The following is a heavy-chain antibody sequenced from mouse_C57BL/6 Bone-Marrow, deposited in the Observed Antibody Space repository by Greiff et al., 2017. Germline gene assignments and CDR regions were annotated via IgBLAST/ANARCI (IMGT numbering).Heavy chain of an antibody. J-gene: IGHJ2*01. CDR2: IYPGDGDT. V-gene: IGHV1-82*01. CDR3: ARFTVVAPFDY. D-gene: IGHD1-1*01. Sequence: QVQLQQSGPELVKPGASVKISCKASGYAFSSSWMNWVKQRPGKGLEWIGRIYPGDGDTNYNGKFKGKATLTADKSSSTAYMQLSSLTSEDSAVYFCARFTVVAPFDYWGQGTTLTVSS. CDR1: GYAFSSSW.